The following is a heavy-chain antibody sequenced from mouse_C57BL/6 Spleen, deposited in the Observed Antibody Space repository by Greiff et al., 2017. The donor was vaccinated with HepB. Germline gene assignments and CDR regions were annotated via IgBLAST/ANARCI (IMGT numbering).Heavy chain of an antibody. CDR2: IYPRSGNT. CDR3: ARDHGKWFAY. CDR1: GYTFTSYG. J-gene: IGHJ3*01. V-gene: IGHV1-81*01. D-gene: IGHD2-1*01. Sequence: QVQLKESGAELARPGASVKLSCKASGYTFTSYGISWVKQRTGQGLEWIGEIYPRSGNTYYNEKFKGKATLTADKSSSTAYMELRSLTSEDSAVYFCARDHGKWFAYWGQGTLVTVSA.